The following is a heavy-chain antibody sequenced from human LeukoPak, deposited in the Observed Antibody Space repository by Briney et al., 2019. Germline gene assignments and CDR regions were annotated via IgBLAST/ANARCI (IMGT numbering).Heavy chain of an antibody. CDR2: ISGSGGST. CDR1: GFTFSSYA. D-gene: IGHD3-10*01. J-gene: IGHJ4*02. CDR3: AKCEVSLVVRGVIDY. Sequence: PGGSLRLSCAASGFTFSSYAMSWVRQAPGKGLEWVSAISGSGGSTYYADSVKGRFTISRDNSKNTLYLQMNSLRAEDTAVYYCAKCEVSLVVRGVIDYWGQGTLVTVSS. V-gene: IGHV3-23*01.